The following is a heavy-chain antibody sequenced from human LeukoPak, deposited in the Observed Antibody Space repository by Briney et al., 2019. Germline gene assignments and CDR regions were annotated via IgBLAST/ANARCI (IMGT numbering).Heavy chain of an antibody. CDR1: GFTFSSYS. V-gene: IGHV3-48*01. Sequence: GGSLRLSCAASGFTFSSYSMNWVRQAPGKGLEWVSYISSSSSTIYYADSVKGRFTISRDNAKNSLYLQMNSLRAEDTAVYYCARDPGSSSWIEYYFDYWGQGTLVTVSS. D-gene: IGHD6-13*01. CDR3: ARDPGSSSWIEYYFDY. CDR2: ISSSSSTI. J-gene: IGHJ4*02.